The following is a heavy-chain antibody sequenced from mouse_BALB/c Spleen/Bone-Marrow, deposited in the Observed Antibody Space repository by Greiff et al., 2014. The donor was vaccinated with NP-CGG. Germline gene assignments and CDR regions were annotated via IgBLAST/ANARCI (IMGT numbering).Heavy chain of an antibody. Sequence: VVESGGGLVKPGGSLKLSCTASGFIFSDYYMYWVRQTPGKRLEWVAAISDGGSYTYYPDSVKGRFTISRDNAKNNLYLQMSSLKSEDTAMYYCARSGEKYGAMDYWGQGTSVTVSS. J-gene: IGHJ4*01. D-gene: IGHD1-1*02. CDR3: ARSGEKYGAMDY. V-gene: IGHV5-4*02. CDR1: GFIFSDYY. CDR2: ISDGGSYT.